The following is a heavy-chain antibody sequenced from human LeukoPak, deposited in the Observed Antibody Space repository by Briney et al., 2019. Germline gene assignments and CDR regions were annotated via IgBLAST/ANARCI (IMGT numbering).Heavy chain of an antibody. J-gene: IGHJ4*02. CDR2: ISRTGNSI. CDR3: ARGPYSSNWYVDY. Sequence: PGGSLRLSCAAPGFTLTSYEMNWVRQALGKGLQRMSYISRTGNSIYYADSVNGRFTISRDSGKNSLYLQMNSLRAEDTAVYYCARGPYSSNWYVDYWGQGTLVTVAS. D-gene: IGHD6-13*01. CDR1: GFTLTSYE. V-gene: IGHV3-48*03.